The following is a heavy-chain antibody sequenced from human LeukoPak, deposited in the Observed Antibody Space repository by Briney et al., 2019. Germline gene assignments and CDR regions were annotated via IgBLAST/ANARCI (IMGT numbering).Heavy chain of an antibody. D-gene: IGHD6-19*01. Sequence: GGPLTLSCTASGFTLRSYAIHGLRQPPAKGGEGVACMSYYESNKLHADSVKGLFTISRENPKNTLYLQMNRLRAEDPAVYYCAKDQEWLVRMGKYFADGGEGPLVPVPS. V-gene: IGHV3-30*04. CDR3: AKDQEWLVRMGKYFAD. CDR2: MSYYESNK. J-gene: IGHJ4*02. CDR1: GFTLRSYA.